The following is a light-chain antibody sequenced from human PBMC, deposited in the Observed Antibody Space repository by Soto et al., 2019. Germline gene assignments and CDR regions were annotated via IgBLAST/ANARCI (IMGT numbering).Light chain of an antibody. J-gene: IGLJ1*01. CDR1: SSDVGGYDY. Sequence: QAVLTQPASVSGSPGQSITISCTGTSSDVGGYDYVSWYQHHPLKAPKLIIYEVTNRPSGVSSRFSGSKSGNTASLTISGLQAEDEADYYCCSYTGSSGDVFGTGTQLTVL. CDR3: CSYTGSSGDV. V-gene: IGLV2-14*01. CDR2: EVT.